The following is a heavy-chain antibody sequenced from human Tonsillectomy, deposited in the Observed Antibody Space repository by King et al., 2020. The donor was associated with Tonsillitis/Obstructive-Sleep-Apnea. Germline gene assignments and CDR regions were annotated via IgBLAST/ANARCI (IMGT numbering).Heavy chain of an antibody. J-gene: IGHJ5*02. CDR3: ARARPPHDYTFGWFDP. CDR2: IYYSGST. V-gene: IGHV4-31*03. Sequence: QLQESGPGLVKPSQTLSLTCTVSGGSISSGGYYWSWIRQHPGKGLEWIGYIYYSGSTYYNPSLKSRGTISVDTSKNQFSLKLSSVTAADTAVYYCARARPPHDYTFGWFDPWGQGTLVTVSS. CDR1: GGSISSGGYY. D-gene: IGHD4-11*01.